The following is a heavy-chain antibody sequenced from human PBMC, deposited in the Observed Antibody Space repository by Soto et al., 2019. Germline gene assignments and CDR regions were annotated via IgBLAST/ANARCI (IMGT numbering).Heavy chain of an antibody. CDR2: INPSDGST. CDR3: ARGGPEMATIGSFDY. Sequence: QGQLVQSGTEVKKPGASVKVSCKASGYTFTNYFIHWVRQAPGQGLEWMGRINPSDGSTTYAQKFQGRITITRDSSTSTVYMEQSSLRSEGTAVYYCARGGPEMATIGSFDYWGQGTLVTVSS. J-gene: IGHJ4*02. V-gene: IGHV1-46*01. CDR1: GYTFTNYF. D-gene: IGHD5-12*01.